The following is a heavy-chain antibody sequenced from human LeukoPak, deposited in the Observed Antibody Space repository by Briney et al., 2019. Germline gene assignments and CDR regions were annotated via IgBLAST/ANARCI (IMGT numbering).Heavy chain of an antibody. J-gene: IGHJ6*04. Sequence: GGSLRLSCVASGFTFSDYFMTWVRQAPGKGLECISYISSSGSDVYYVDSVKGRFTISRDNAKNSINLQMNSLRAEDTAVYYCARDPISTRLEGTVRGKGTTVTVSS. V-gene: IGHV3-11*01. CDR1: GFTFSDYF. CDR3: ARDPISTRLEGTV. CDR2: ISSSGSDV. D-gene: IGHD3-9*01.